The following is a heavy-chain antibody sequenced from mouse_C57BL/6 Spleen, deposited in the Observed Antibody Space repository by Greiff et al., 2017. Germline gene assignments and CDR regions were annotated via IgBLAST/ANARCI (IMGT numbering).Heavy chain of an antibody. CDR2: IYYSGTI. CDR1: GISITTGNYR. J-gene: IGHJ4*01. Sequence: EVKLVESGPGLVKPSQTVFLTCTVTGISITTGNYRWSWIRQFPGNKLEWIGYIYYSGTITYNPSLTSRTTITRDTPKNQFFLEMNSLTAEDTATYYCAREGGYPYYAMDYWGQGTSVTVSS. D-gene: IGHD2-2*01. V-gene: IGHV3-5*01. CDR3: AREGGYPYYAMDY.